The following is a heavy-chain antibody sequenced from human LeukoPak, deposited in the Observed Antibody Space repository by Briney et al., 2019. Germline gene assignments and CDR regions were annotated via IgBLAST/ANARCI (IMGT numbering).Heavy chain of an antibody. CDR3: AREGYGGSGYFDY. Sequence: GGSLRLSCAASGFTFSSYGMHWVRQAPGKGLEWVAIISYDGSTKFYADSVKGRFTISRDNSKNTVDVQMNRLRGEDTALYYCAREGYGGSGYFDYWGQGTLVTVSS. V-gene: IGHV3-30*03. CDR2: ISYDGSTK. D-gene: IGHD4-23*01. CDR1: GFTFSSYG. J-gene: IGHJ4*02.